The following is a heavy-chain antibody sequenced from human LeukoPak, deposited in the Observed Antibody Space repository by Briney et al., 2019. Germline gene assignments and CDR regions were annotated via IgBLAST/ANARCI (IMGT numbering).Heavy chain of an antibody. V-gene: IGHV1-2*02. Sequence: GASVKVSCKASGYTFTGYYMHWVRQAPGQGLEWMGWINPNSGGTNYAQKFQGRVTMTRDTSISTAYMELSRLRSDDTAVYYCARDGVSMVRGVILPSYNWFDPWGQGTLVTVSS. J-gene: IGHJ5*02. D-gene: IGHD3-10*01. CDR2: INPNSGGT. CDR1: GYTFTGYY. CDR3: ARDGVSMVRGVILPSYNWFDP.